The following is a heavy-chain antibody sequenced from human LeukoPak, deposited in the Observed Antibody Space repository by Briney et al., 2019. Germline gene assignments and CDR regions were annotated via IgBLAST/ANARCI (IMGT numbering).Heavy chain of an antibody. CDR1: GGSFDSKY. D-gene: IGHD2-15*01. CDR2: MYYSGPT. V-gene: IGHV4-59*08. Sequence: SETLSLTCSVSGGSFDSKYWSWIRQPPGKGLEWMGFMYYSGPTYYTPSLRSRLTMSVDTSKNLFSLRLSSVTAADTAVYYCARHLKEKYCTGGSCGFDSWGQGTLVTVSS. J-gene: IGHJ4*02. CDR3: ARHLKEKYCTGGSCGFDS.